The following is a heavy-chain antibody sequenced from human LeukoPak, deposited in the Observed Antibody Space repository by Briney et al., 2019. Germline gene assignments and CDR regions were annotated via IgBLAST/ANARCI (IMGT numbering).Heavy chain of an antibody. V-gene: IGHV3-33*01. CDR1: GFTFSNCG. CDR3: ARGGPDPGENYYLDY. CDR2: IWYDGSYK. J-gene: IGHJ4*02. Sequence: PGGSLRLSCAASGFTFSNCGMHWVRQAPGKGLEWVAVIWYDGSYKYYVDSVKGRFTISRDNSKNTLYLQLNSLRAEDTAVYYCARGGPDPGENYYLDYWGQGTLVTVSS. D-gene: IGHD1-7*01.